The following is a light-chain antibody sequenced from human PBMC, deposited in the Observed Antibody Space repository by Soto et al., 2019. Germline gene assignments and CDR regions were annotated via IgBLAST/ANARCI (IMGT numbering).Light chain of an antibody. V-gene: IGLV2-8*01. Sequence: QSALTQPPSASGSPGQSVTISCTGTSSDIGGYNYVSWHQQHPGQAPKVLIYDVNKRPSGVPDRFSGSKSANTASLTVSGLQAEDEAYYYCSSYGRGNNLLFGGGTKLTVL. J-gene: IGLJ2*01. CDR2: DVN. CDR3: SSYGRGNNLL. CDR1: SSDIGGYNY.